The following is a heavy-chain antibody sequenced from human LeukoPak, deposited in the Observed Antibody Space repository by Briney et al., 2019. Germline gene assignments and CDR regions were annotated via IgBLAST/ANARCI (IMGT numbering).Heavy chain of an antibody. D-gene: IGHD6-13*01. V-gene: IGHV4-34*01. Sequence: SETLSLTCAVYGGSFSGYYWSWIRQPPGKGLEWIGEINHSGSTNYNPSLKSRGTISEDTSKNHFSPKLRSVTAADTAVYYCAREAIAAAGTRDWFDPWGQGTLVTVSS. CDR3: AREAIAAAGTRDWFDP. CDR2: INHSGST. J-gene: IGHJ5*02. CDR1: GGSFSGYY.